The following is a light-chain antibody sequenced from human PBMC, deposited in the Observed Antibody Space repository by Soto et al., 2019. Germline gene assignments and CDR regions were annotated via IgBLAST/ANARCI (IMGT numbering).Light chain of an antibody. J-gene: IGLJ3*02. CDR2: EDN. Sequence: QSALTQPASVSGSPGQSITISCTGTSSDVGSYNLVSWYQHHPGKAPKLMIYEDNKRPSGVSHRFSGSKSGNTASLTISGLQAEDEADYYCCSYAGSSVWVFGGGTKLTVL. CDR1: SSDVGSYNL. CDR3: CSYAGSSVWV. V-gene: IGLV2-23*01.